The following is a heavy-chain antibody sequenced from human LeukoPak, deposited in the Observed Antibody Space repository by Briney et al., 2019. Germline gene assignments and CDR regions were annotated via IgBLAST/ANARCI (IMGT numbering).Heavy chain of an antibody. CDR3: ATRFHYRSGGSCYSFNWFDP. V-gene: IGHV1-24*01. Sequence: ASVKVSCKVSGYTLTELSMHWVRQAPGKGLEWMGGFDPEDGETIYAQKFQGRVTMTEDTSTDTAYMELSSLRSEDTAVYYCATRFHYRSGGSCYSFNWFDPWGQGTLVTVSS. CDR1: GYTLTELS. CDR2: FDPEDGET. D-gene: IGHD2-15*01. J-gene: IGHJ5*02.